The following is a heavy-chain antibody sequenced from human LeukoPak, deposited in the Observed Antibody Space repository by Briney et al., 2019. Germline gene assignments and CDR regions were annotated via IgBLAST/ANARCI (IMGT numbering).Heavy chain of an antibody. D-gene: IGHD6-6*01. CDR1: GFTFSNYW. CDR3: ATSTDSSSPS. J-gene: IGHJ5*02. V-gene: IGHV3-7*01. CDR2: INEDASKK. Sequence: GGSLRLSCAASGFTFSNYWMIWVRQAPGKGLEWVANINEDASKKYYVDSVEGRFTISRDDAKNSLYLQMNSLRAEDTAMYYCATSTDSSSPSWGQGTLVTVSS.